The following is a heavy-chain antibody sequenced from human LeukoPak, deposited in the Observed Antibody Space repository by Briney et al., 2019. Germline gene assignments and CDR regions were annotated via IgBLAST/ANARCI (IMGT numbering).Heavy chain of an antibody. CDR1: GFDFRSYW. D-gene: IGHD4-17*01. CDR2: IKQDGSEK. V-gene: IGHV3-7*01. CDR3: ARDAVTMRY. J-gene: IGHJ4*02. Sequence: GGSLRLSCAASGFDFRSYWMSWVRQAPGKGLEWVANIKQDGSEKYYVDSVKGRFTISRDNAKNSLYLQMNSLRAEDTAVYYCARDAVTMRYWGQGTLVTVSS.